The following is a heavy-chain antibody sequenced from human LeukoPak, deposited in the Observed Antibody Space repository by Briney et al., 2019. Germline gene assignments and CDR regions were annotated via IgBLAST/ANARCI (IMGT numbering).Heavy chain of an antibody. CDR3: ARDFWGQYYFDY. Sequence: GGSLRLSCAASGFIFSSYAMSWVRQAPGKGLEWVSAISGSGGSTYYADSVRGRFTISRDKSKNTLYLQMSGLRAEDTAVYYCARDFWGQYYFDYWGQGTLVTVSS. D-gene: IGHD7-27*01. CDR2: ISGSGGST. J-gene: IGHJ4*02. V-gene: IGHV3-23*01. CDR1: GFIFSSYA.